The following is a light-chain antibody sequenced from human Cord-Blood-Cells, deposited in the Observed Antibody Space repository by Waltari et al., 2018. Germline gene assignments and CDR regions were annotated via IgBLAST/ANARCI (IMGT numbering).Light chain of an antibody. J-gene: IGLJ1*01. CDR1: SSNIGSNY. Sequence: QSVLTQPPSASGTPGQRVTLSCSGSSSNIGSNYVYWYQQHPGTAPKLLIYRNNQRPSGVPDRFSGSKSGTSASLAISGLRSEDEADYYCAAWDDSLSGYVFGTGTKVTVL. CDR3: AAWDDSLSGYV. CDR2: RNN. V-gene: IGLV1-47*01.